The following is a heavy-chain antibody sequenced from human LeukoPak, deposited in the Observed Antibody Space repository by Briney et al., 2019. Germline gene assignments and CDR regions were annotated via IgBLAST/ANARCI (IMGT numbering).Heavy chain of an antibody. CDR3: ARDQRNLGRSSSSPGY. CDR1: GYTFTGYY. Sequence: GASVKVSCKASGYTFTGYYMHWVRQAPGQGLDWMGWINPNSGGTKYAQKFQGRVTMTRDTSISTAYMELSRLRSDDTAVYYCARDQRNLGRSSSSPGYWGQGTLVTVSS. CDR2: INPNSGGT. J-gene: IGHJ4*02. D-gene: IGHD6-6*01. V-gene: IGHV1-2*02.